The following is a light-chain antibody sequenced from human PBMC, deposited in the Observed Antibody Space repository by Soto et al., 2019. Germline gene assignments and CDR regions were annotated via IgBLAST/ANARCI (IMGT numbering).Light chain of an antibody. CDR1: SSDVGGYDH. Sequence: QSALTQPASVSGSPGQSITISCTGTSSDVGGYDHVSWYQHYPDKVPKLLIYNVSHRPSGVSNRFSGSKSGNTASLTISGLQAEDEADYFCTSSTPGGLYVFGTGTKLTVL. J-gene: IGLJ1*01. CDR2: NVS. CDR3: TSSTPGGLYV. V-gene: IGLV2-14*01.